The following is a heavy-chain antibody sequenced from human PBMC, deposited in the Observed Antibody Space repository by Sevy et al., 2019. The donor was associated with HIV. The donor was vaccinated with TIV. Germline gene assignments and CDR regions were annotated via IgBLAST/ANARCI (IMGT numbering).Heavy chain of an antibody. V-gene: IGHV3-15*01. CDR2: IKSKTDSGTR. J-gene: IGHJ4*02. CDR1: GFTFSDAW. Sequence: GGSLRLSCATSGFTFSDAWMNWVRQAPGKGLEWVARIKSKTDSGTRDFAAPVKGRFTISRDDSKNTVYLQMTSLKNEXXXXXXXXXXXGTSDFDHWGQGTLVTVSS. CDR3: XXXXGTSDFDH.